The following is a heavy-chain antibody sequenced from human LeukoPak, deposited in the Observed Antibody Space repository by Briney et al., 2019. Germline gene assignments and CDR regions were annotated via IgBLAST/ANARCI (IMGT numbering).Heavy chain of an antibody. CDR2: IIPIFGTA. Sequence: SVKVSCKASGGTFSSYAISWVRQAPGQGLEWMGGIIPIFGTANYAQKFQGRVTITADESTSTAYMELSSLRSEDTAVYYCARASESGSYHAPFDYWGQGTLVSVSS. CDR1: GGTFSSYA. D-gene: IGHD3-10*01. J-gene: IGHJ4*02. CDR3: ARASESGSYHAPFDY. V-gene: IGHV1-69*13.